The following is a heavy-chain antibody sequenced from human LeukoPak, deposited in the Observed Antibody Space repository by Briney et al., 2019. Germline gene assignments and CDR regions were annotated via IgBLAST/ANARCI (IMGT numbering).Heavy chain of an antibody. J-gene: IGHJ5*02. V-gene: IGHV3-33*01. Sequence: GGSLRLSCAASGFTFSSYGMHWVRQAPGKGLEWVAVIWYDGSNKYYADSVKGRFTISRDNSKNTPYLQMNSLRAEDTAVYYCARSGGQWLQDHWFDPWGQGTLVTVSS. CDR1: GFTFSSYG. CDR3: ARSGGQWLQDHWFDP. D-gene: IGHD6-19*01. CDR2: IWYDGSNK.